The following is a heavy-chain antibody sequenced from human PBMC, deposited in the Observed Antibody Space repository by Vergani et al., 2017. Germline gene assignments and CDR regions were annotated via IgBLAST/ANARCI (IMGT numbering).Heavy chain of an antibody. V-gene: IGHV3-23*01. Sequence: EVQLLESGGGLVQPGGSLRLSCAASGFTFSSYAMSWVRQAPGKGLEWGSAISGSGGSTYYADSVKGRFTISRDNSKNTLYLQMNSLRAEDTAVYYCAKDLWAVLSEDYWGQGTLVTVSS. CDR1: GFTFSSYA. CDR2: ISGSGGST. CDR3: AKDLWAVLSEDY. J-gene: IGHJ4*02. D-gene: IGHD3-16*01.